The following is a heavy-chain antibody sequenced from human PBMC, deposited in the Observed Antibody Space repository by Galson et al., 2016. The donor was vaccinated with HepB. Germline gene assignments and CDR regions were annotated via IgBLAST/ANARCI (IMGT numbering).Heavy chain of an antibody. Sequence: SVKVSCKASGGTFNTQAINWVRQAPGQGLEWMGSNIPVLTTPTYAQKFQGRVTITADESTRTAYMELTSLRSDDTAMYYCASSDDGVVIAATWTFWGQGTLVTVSS. J-gene: IGHJ4*02. CDR1: GGTFNTQA. CDR2: NIPVLTTP. CDR3: ASSDDGVVIAATWTF. V-gene: IGHV1-69*13. D-gene: IGHD2-15*01.